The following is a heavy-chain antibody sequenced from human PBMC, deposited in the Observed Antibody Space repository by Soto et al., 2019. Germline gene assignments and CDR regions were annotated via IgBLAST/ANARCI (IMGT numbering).Heavy chain of an antibody. D-gene: IGHD1-26*01. CDR1: GYTFSTYY. Sequence: ASVKVSCKASGYTFSTYYMHWVRQAPGQGYEWMGIINPSGGSTTYAQKFQGRVTMTEDTSTDTAYMELSSLRSEDTAVYYCATGRRGMVGARDRKFDYWGQGTLVTVSS. V-gene: IGHV1-46*01. CDR3: ATGRRGMVGARDRKFDY. CDR2: INPSGGST. J-gene: IGHJ4*02.